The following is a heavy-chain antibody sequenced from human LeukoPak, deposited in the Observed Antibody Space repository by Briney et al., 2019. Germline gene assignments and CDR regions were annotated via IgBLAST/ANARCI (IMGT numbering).Heavy chain of an antibody. Sequence: GGSLRLSCAASGFSFSSYWMTWVRRAPGKGLEWVAHIEQDGSEEYYVDSVKGRFTISRDNAKKSLYLHMNSLRAEDTAVYYCARDPSRGYSYGCADYWGQGTLVAVSS. D-gene: IGHD5-18*01. CDR3: ARDPSRGYSYGCADY. J-gene: IGHJ4*02. CDR2: IEQDGSEE. CDR1: GFSFSSYW. V-gene: IGHV3-7*01.